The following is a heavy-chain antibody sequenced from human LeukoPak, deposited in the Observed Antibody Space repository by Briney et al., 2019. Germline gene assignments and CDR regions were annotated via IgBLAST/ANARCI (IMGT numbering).Heavy chain of an antibody. V-gene: IGHV3-74*01. J-gene: IGHJ6*02. CDR2: INSDGSST. D-gene: IGHD1-26*01. Sequence: GGSLRLSCAASGFTFSSYWMHWVRQAPGRGLVWVSRINSDGSSTSYADSVKGRFTISRDNAKNTLYLQMNSLRAEDTAVYYCARVRSGSSAGNYGMDVWGQGTTVTVSS. CDR3: ARVRSGSSAGNYGMDV. CDR1: GFTFSSYW.